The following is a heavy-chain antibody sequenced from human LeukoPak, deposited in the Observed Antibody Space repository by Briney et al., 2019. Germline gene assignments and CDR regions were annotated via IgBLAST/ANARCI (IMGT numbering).Heavy chain of an antibody. V-gene: IGHV4-61*02. CDR1: GGSISSGSYY. J-gene: IGHJ4*02. Sequence: SETLSLTCTVSGGSISSGSYYWSWIRQPAGKGLEWIGRIYTSGSTNYNPSLKSRVTISVDTSKNQFSLKLSSVTAADTAVYYCATHYCGSTSRYPGEDYWGQGTLVTVSS. CDR3: ATHYCGSTSRYPGEDY. CDR2: IYTSGST. D-gene: IGHD2-2*01.